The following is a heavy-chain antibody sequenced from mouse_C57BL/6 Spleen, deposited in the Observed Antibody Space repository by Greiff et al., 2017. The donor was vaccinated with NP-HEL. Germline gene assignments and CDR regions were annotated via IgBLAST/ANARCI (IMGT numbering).Heavy chain of an antibody. Sequence: VQLQQSGAELARPGASVKMSCKASSYTFTSYTMHWVKQRPGQGLEWIGYINPSSGYTKYNQKFKDKATLTADKSSSTAYMQLSSLTSEDSAVYYCASPYDYWYFDVWGTGTTVTVSS. CDR1: SYTFTSYT. J-gene: IGHJ1*03. CDR3: ASPYDYWYFDV. CDR2: INPSSGYT. D-gene: IGHD2-3*01. V-gene: IGHV1-4*01.